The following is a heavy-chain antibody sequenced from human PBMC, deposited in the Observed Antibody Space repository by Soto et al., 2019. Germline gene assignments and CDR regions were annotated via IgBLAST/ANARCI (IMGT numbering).Heavy chain of an antibody. V-gene: IGHV4-34*01. CDR2: INHSGST. Sequence: SETLSLTCAVYGGSFSGYYWSWIRQPPGKGLEWIGEINHSGSTNYNPSLKSRVTISVDTSKNQFSLKLSSVTAADTAVYYCARGSPDNWFDPWGQGTMVTVYS. CDR1: GGSFSGYY. J-gene: IGHJ5*02. CDR3: ARGSPDNWFDP.